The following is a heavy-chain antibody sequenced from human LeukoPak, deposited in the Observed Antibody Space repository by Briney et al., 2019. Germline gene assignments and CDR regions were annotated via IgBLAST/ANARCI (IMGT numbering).Heavy chain of an antibody. CDR3: AKDLYSSSWYEY. CDR2: ISGSGGST. D-gene: IGHD6-13*01. J-gene: IGHJ4*02. CDR1: GFSFDDYA. V-gene: IGHV3-23*01. Sequence: GGSLRLSCAASGFSFDDYAMHWVRQGPGKGLEWVSAISGSGGSTYYADSVKGRFTISRDNSKNTLYLQMNSLRAEDTAVYYCAKDLYSSSWYEYWGQGTLVTVSS.